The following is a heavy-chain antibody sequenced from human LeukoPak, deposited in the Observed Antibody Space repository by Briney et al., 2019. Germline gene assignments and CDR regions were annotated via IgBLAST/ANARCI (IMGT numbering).Heavy chain of an antibody. Sequence: PGGSLRLSCAASGFTFSSYGMNWVRQAPGKGLEWVSYISSSGSTIYYADSVKGRFTISRDNAKNSLYLQMNSLRAEDTTVYYCASYGGPYGTGYYFDYWGQGTLVTVSS. CDR3: ASYGGPYGTGYYFDY. D-gene: IGHD1-1*01. CDR1: GFTFSSYG. CDR2: ISSSGSTI. J-gene: IGHJ4*02. V-gene: IGHV3-48*03.